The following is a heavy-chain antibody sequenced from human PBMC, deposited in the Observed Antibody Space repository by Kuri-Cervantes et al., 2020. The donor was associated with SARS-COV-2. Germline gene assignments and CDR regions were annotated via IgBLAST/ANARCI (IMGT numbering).Heavy chain of an antibody. CDR1: GFTISSYT. CDR2: ISGSSEYI. D-gene: IGHD3-22*01. J-gene: IGHJ4*02. CDR3: ARDPITMRVLDY. V-gene: IGHV3-21*01. Sequence: GESLKISCTASGFTISSYTLTWVRQAPGKGLEWVSSISGSSEYIYYADSVKGRFTISRDNAKNTLFLQMNSLRAEDTAVYYCARDPITMRVLDYWGQGTLVTVSS.